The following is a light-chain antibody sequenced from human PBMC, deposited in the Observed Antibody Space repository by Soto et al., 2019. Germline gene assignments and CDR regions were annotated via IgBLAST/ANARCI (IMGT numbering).Light chain of an antibody. CDR1: QSVSSNY. CDR2: GAS. V-gene: IGKV3-20*01. CDR3: QQYDTSPPLT. Sequence: EMVLTQSPGTLSLSPGERATLSCRASQSVSSNYLTWYQQTPGQAPRLLIYGASSRATGIPDRFSGSGSGTDFTLTISRLEPEDIAVYYCQQYDTSPPLTFGGGTKVDI. J-gene: IGKJ4*01.